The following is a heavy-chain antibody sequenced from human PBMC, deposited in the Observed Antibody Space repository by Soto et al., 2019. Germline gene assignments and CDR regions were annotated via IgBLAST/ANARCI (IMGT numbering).Heavy chain of an antibody. V-gene: IGHV3-48*02. J-gene: IGHJ4*02. Sequence: EVRLVESGGALVQPGGSLRLSCGASGFIFNDYSMNWGRQAPGKGLEWISYISSMSSTILHAESVKGRFTTSRDNAKNSLYLQMNRLRDEDTGVYYCARDRVPGSGVPAYWGQGTLVAVSS. CDR1: GFIFNDYS. CDR2: ISSMSSTI. D-gene: IGHD6-19*01. CDR3: ARDRVPGSGVPAY.